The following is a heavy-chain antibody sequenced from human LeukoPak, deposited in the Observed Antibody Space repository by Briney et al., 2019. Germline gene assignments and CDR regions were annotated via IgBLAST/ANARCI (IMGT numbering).Heavy chain of an antibody. CDR2: ISGSGGST. Sequence: PGGSLRLSCAASGFTFSNYAMSWVRQAPGKGLEWVSAISGSGGSTYYADSVKGRFTISRDNSKNTLSLQMNSLRAGDTAVYYCAKDLRFIVVMYYMDVWGKGPRSPSP. CDR1: GFTFSNYA. D-gene: IGHD2-2*01. J-gene: IGHJ6*03. CDR3: AKDLRFIVVMYYMDV. V-gene: IGHV3-23*01.